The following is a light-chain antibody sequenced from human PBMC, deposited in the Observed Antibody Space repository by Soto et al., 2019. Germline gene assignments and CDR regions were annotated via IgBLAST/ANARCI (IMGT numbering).Light chain of an antibody. V-gene: IGKV1-8*01. Sequence: AIRMTQSPSSLSASTGDRVTITCRASQGISSYLAWYQQKPGKAPKLLIYAASTLQSGVPSRFSGSGSGTDFTLTISCLQSEDFATYYYPQYYSYPWTFGQGTKVEIK. J-gene: IGKJ1*01. CDR1: QGISSY. CDR2: AAS. CDR3: PQYYSYPWT.